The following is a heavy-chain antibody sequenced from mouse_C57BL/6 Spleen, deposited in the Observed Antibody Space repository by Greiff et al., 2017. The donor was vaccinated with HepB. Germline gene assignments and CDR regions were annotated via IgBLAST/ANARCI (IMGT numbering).Heavy chain of an antibody. V-gene: IGHV1-26*01. D-gene: IGHD2-4*01. CDR1: GYTFTDYY. CDR2: INPNNGGT. CDR3: ARWEDGLRRGGAMDY. J-gene: IGHJ4*01. Sequence: EVQLQQSGPELVKPGASVKISCKASGYTFTDYYMNWVKQSHGKSLEWIGDINPNNGGTSYNQKFKGKATLTVDKSSSTAYMELRSLTSEDSAVYYCARWEDGLRRGGAMDYWGQGTSVTVSS.